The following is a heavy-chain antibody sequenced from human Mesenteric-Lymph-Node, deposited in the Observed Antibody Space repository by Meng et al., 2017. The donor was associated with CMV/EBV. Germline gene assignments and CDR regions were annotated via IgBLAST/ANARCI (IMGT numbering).Heavy chain of an antibody. Sequence: GESLKISCAASGFTVSGYYMSWVRQAPGKGLEWVSVIYGGGATVYADSVKGRFIISRDDSKNSLFLQLSNLRAEETAIYYCVRGEKMGNGYTNFFNIWGQGSLVTVSS. CDR1: GFTVSGYY. CDR3: VRGEKMGNGYTNFFNI. CDR2: IYGGGAT. D-gene: IGHD3-22*01. V-gene: IGHV3-53*01. J-gene: IGHJ4*02.